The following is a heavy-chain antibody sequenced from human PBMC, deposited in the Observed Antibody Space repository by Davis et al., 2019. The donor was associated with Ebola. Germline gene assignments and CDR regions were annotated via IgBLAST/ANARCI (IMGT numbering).Heavy chain of an antibody. V-gene: IGHV1-46*01. J-gene: IGHJ6*04. CDR2: INPSGGST. CDR1: GYTFTSYY. Sequence: ASVKVSCKASGYTFTSYYMHWVRQAPGQGLEWMGIINPSGGSTSYAQKFQGRVTMTRDTSTSTVYMELSSLRSEDTTVYYCARAEGIAAAGRNYYYGMDVWGKGTTVTVSS. D-gene: IGHD6-13*01. CDR3: ARAEGIAAAGRNYYYGMDV.